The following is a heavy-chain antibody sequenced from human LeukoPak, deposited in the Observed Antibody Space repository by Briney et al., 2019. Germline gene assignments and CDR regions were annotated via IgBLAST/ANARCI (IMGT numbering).Heavy chain of an antibody. CDR1: GGSISSYY. D-gene: IGHD3-9*01. V-gene: IGHV4-4*07. Sequence: SASLSLTCNVSGGSISSYYWSWVRQPAGQGLEWIGRINTSGSTNYNPSLKSRVTMSVDTSKNQFSLKLSSVTAADTAVYYCARDGYDILTGKDRGFDYWGQEALVTVSS. CDR2: INTSGST. J-gene: IGHJ4*02. CDR3: ARDGYDILTGKDRGFDY.